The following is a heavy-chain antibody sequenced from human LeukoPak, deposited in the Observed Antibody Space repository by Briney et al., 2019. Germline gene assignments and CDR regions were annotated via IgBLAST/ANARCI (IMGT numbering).Heavy chain of an antibody. J-gene: IGHJ4*02. CDR2: IIPIFGTA. CDR1: GGTFSSYA. D-gene: IGHD4-23*01. CDR3: ARDIMEYGGNSGSGY. Sequence: ASVKVSCKASGGTFSSYAISWVRQAPGQGLEWMGGIIPIFGTANYAQKFQGRVTITADESTSTAYMELSSLRSEDTAVYYCARDIMEYGGNSGSGYWGQGTLVTVSS. V-gene: IGHV1-69*13.